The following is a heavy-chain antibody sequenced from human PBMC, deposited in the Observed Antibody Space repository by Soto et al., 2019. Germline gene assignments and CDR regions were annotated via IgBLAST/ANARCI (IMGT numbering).Heavy chain of an antibody. CDR3: SRERAVTTNPRFDY. J-gene: IGHJ4*02. CDR2: IYYSGST. V-gene: IGHV4-30-4*01. Sequence: SETLSLTCTVSGGSISSGDYYWSWIRQPPGKGLEWIGYIYYSGSTYYNPSLKSRVTISVDTSKNQFSLKLSSVTAADTAVYYCSRERAVTTNPRFDYWGQRTLVTVSS. D-gene: IGHD4-17*01. CDR1: GGSISSGDYY.